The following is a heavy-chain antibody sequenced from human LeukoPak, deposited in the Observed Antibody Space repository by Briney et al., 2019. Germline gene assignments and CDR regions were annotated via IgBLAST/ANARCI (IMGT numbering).Heavy chain of an antibody. CDR2: ISGSGGST. D-gene: IGHD2-15*01. CDR3: AKVRAVVVVAAHPHDAFDI. J-gene: IGHJ3*02. Sequence: PGGPLRLSCAASGFTFSSYAMGWVRQAPGKGLEWVSAISGSGGSTYYADSVKGRFTISRDNSKNTLYLQINSLRAEDTAVYYCAKVRAVVVVAAHPHDAFDIWGQGTMVTVSS. CDR1: GFTFSSYA. V-gene: IGHV3-23*01.